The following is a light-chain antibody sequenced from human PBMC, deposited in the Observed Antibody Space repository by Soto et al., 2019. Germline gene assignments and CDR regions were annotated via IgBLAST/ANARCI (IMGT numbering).Light chain of an antibody. J-gene: IGLJ1*01. V-gene: IGLV2-23*01. Sequence: QSALTQPASVSGSPGQSITISCTGTSSDVGSYNLVSWYQQHPGKAPKLMIYEGSKRPSGVSNRCSGSKSGNTASLTISGLRAEDEADYYCCSYAGSSTYVFGTGTKVT. CDR2: EGS. CDR1: SSDVGSYNL. CDR3: CSYAGSSTYV.